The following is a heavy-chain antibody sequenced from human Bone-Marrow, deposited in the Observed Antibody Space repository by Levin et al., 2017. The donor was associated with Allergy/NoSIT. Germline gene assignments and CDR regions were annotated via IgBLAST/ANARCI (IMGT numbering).Heavy chain of an antibody. V-gene: IGHV4-31*03. CDR3: ARAPATVTVGFDP. CDR2: IYYSGST. D-gene: IGHD4-17*01. J-gene: IGHJ5*02. CDR1: GGSISSGGYY. Sequence: NPSETLSLTCTVSGGSISSGGYYWSWIRQHPGKGLEWIGYIYYSGSTYYNPSLKSRVTISVDTSKNQFSLKLSSVTAADTAVYYCARAPATVTVGFDPWGQGTLVTVSS.